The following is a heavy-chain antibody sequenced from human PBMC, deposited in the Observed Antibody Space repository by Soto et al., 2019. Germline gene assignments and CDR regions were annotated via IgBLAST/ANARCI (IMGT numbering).Heavy chain of an antibody. Sequence: QVQLVQSGAEVKKPGASVQVSCKASGYTFTSYAMHWVRQAPGQRLEWMGWINAGNGNTKYSQKFQGRVTITRDTSAITAYMELSSLRSEDTAVYYCAREGWVVPAANNWFDPWGQGTLVTVSS. V-gene: IGHV1-3*01. D-gene: IGHD2-2*01. J-gene: IGHJ5*02. CDR1: GYTFTSYA. CDR3: AREGWVVPAANNWFDP. CDR2: INAGNGNT.